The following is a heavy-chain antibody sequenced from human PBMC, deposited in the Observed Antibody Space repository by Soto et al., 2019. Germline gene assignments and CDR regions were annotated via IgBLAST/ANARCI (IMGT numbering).Heavy chain of an antibody. D-gene: IGHD3-16*02. CDR2: ISGSGGST. CDR1: GFTFSSYA. V-gene: IGHV3-23*01. J-gene: IGHJ4*02. Sequence: EVQLLESGGGLVQPGGSLRLSCAASGFTFSSYAMSWVRQAPGKELEWVSAISGSGGSTYYADSVKGRFTISRDNSKNTLYLQMNSLRAEDTAVYYCAKDRNYDHIWVSYRPPVFWGQGTLVTVSS. CDR3: AKDRNYDHIWVSYRPPVF.